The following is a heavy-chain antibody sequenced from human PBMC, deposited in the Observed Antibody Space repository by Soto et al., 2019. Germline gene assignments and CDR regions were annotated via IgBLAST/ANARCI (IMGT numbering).Heavy chain of an antibody. CDR1: GFTFSSYA. CDR2: ISGSGGST. CDR3: AKPPPWVVSSSWYQFDY. V-gene: IGHV3-23*01. Sequence: GGSLRLSCAASGFTFSSYAMSWVRQAPGKGLEWVSAISGSGGSTYYADSVKGRFTISRDNSKNTLYLQMNSLRAEDTAVYYCAKPPPWVVSSSWYQFDYWGQGTLVTVSS. D-gene: IGHD6-13*01. J-gene: IGHJ4*02.